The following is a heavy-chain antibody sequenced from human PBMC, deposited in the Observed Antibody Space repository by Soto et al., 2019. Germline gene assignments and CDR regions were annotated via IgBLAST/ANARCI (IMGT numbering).Heavy chain of an antibody. CDR2: VRPTNGQT. V-gene: IGHV1-8*02. D-gene: IGHD7-27*01. J-gene: IGHJ4*02. CDR1: GYTFTTLD. CDR3: ARGVNAGVDY. Sequence: QVQLVQSGAEVKEPGASVKVSCKASGYTFTTLDINWVRQAPGQGLEWMGWVRPTNGQTSYAQKFQGRVTMTRDTSIGTVYMELNSLTSEDTAIYYCARGVNAGVDYWGQGTLITVSS.